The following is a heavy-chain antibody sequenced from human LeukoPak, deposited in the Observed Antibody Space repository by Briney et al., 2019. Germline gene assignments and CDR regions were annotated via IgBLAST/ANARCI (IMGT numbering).Heavy chain of an antibody. CDR3: ARDKSGYAKD. CDR1: GFTFSSYE. V-gene: IGHV3-48*03. J-gene: IGHJ4*02. CDR2: ISSSGSTI. D-gene: IGHD5-12*01. Sequence: QPGGSLRLSCAASGFTFSSYEMNCVRQAPGKGLEWVSYISSSGSTIYYADSVKGRFTISRDNAKNSLYLEINSLRAEDTAVYYCARDKSGYAKDWGQGTLVTVSS.